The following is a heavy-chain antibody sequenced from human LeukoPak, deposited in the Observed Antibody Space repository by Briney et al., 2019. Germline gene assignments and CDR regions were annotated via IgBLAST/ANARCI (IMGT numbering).Heavy chain of an antibody. V-gene: IGHV4-59*01. CDR1: GGSISSYY. D-gene: IGHD3-10*01. Sequence: SETLSLTCTVSGGSISSYYWSWIRQPPGKGLEWIGYIYYSGSTNYNPPLKSRVTISVDTSKNQFSLKLSSVTAADTAVYYCARQWFGESPFRYFDLWGRGTLVTVSS. CDR3: ARQWFGESPFRYFDL. CDR2: IYYSGST. J-gene: IGHJ2*01.